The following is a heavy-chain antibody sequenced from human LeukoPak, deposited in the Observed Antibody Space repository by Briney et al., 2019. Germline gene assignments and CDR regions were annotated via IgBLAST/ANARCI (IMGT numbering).Heavy chain of an antibody. CDR3: AESDSSQIPDH. V-gene: IGHV4-34*01. D-gene: IGHD2-15*01. CDR2: INRSGGT. J-gene: IGHJ4*02. Sequence: SETLSLTCAVYRGSFSGHYWSWIRQPPGKGLEWIGEINRSGGTVYNPSLKSRVTISADTSKKQFSLKLSSVTAADTAVYYCAESDSSQIPDHWGQGTLVTVSS. CDR1: RGSFSGHY.